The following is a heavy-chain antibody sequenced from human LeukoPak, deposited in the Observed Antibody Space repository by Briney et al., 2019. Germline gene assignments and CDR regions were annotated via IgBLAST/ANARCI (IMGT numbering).Heavy chain of an antibody. J-gene: IGHJ6*02. D-gene: IGHD3-10*01. CDR1: GYSFTSYW. V-gene: IGHV5-51*01. CDR3: ARPSYYYGSGSPKYYYYYYAMDV. CDR2: IYPGDSDT. Sequence: GESLKISCKGSGYSFTSYWIGWVRQLPGKGLEWMGIIYPGDSDTRYSPSFQGQVTISVDKSISTAYLQWSSLKASDTAMYYCARPSYYYGSGSPKYYYYYYAMDVWGQGTTVTVSS.